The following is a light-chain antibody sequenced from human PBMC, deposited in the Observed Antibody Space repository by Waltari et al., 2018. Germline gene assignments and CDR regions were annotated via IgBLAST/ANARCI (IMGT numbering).Light chain of an antibody. CDR3: QQRSNWPLT. CDR2: DTS. CDR1: QSIRGL. V-gene: IGKV3-11*01. J-gene: IGKJ4*01. Sequence: EIVLTQSPVTLSLSPGEGATLSCRTSQSIRGLLAWYHQKPGQAPRLLIDDTSISATGIPARFSGSGSGTDFTLTISSLEPEDFAVYYCQQRSNWPLTFGGGTKVEIK.